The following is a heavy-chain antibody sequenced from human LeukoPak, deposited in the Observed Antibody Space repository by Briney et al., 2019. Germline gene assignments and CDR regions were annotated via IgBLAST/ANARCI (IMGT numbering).Heavy chain of an antibody. V-gene: IGHV1-69*05. CDR3: ARGPKGHYYYYYMDG. J-gene: IGHJ6*03. Sequence: ASVKVSCKASGDTFISYSINWVRQAPGQGLEWMGGIIPIFGTANYAQKFQGRVTITTDESTSTAYMELTSLRSEDTAVYYCARGPKGHYYYYYMDGWGKGTTVTVSS. CDR1: GDTFISYS. CDR2: IIPIFGTA.